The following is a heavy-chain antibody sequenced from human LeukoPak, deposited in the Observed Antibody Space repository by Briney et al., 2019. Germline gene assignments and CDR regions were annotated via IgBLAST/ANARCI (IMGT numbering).Heavy chain of an antibody. J-gene: IGHJ5*02. CDR2: IYHSGST. D-gene: IGHD2-2*01. CDR1: GGSISSSNW. Sequence: SGTLSLTCAVSGGSISSSNWWSWVRQPPGKGLEWIGEIYHSGSTNYNPSLKSRVTISVDKSKNQFSLKLSSVTAADTAVYYCARRPGHCSSTSCYRNWFDPWGQGTLVTVSS. V-gene: IGHV4-4*02. CDR3: ARRPGHCSSTSCYRNWFDP.